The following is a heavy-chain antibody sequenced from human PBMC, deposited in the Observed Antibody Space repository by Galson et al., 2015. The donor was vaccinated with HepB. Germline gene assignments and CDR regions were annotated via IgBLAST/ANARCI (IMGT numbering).Heavy chain of an antibody. V-gene: IGHV5-10-1*01. CDR2: IDPSDSYT. Sequence: QSGAEVTKPGESLRISCTGSGSSFPSYWISWVRQMPGKGLEWMGRIDPSDSYTNYSPSFQGHVTISADKSISTAYLQWSSLKASDTAMYYCARPIFPGQGPFYGMDVWGQGTTVTVSS. CDR3: ARPIFPGQGPFYGMDV. J-gene: IGHJ6*02. D-gene: IGHD2-21*01. CDR1: GSSFPSYW.